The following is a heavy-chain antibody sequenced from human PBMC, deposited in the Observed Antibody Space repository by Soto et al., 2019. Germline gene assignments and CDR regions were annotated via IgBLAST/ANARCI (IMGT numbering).Heavy chain of an antibody. V-gene: IGHV4-34*01. D-gene: IGHD6-13*01. CDR1: GGSFSGYY. Sequence: QVQLQQWGAGLLNPSETLSLTCAVYGGSFSGYYWSWIRQPPGKGLEWIGEINHSGSPNYNPSLRSPVTISVDTSNNPFSLKLSSVSAADSAVYYCSREKPYSSSWYHDYWGQGTLVTFSS. J-gene: IGHJ4*02. CDR2: INHSGSP. CDR3: SREKPYSSSWYHDY.